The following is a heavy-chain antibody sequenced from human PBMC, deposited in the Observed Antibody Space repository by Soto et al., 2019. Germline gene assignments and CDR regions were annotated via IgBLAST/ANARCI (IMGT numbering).Heavy chain of an antibody. V-gene: IGHV1-3*01. CDR3: ARSMVRGAGDAFDI. J-gene: IGHJ3*02. D-gene: IGHD3-10*01. CDR2: INAGNGNT. Sequence: ASVKVSCKASGYTFTSYAMHWVRQAPGQRLGWMGWINAGNGNTKYSQKFQGRVTITRDTSASTAYMELSSLRSEDTAVYYCARSMVRGAGDAFDIWGQGTMVTVSS. CDR1: GYTFTSYA.